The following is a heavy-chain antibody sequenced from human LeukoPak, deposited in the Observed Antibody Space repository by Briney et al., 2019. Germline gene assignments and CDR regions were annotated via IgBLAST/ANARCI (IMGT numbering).Heavy chain of an antibody. CDR3: ARSAASPGSGWYWWSAFDI. CDR1: GGTFSSYA. CDR2: IIPILGIA. V-gene: IGHV1-69*04. J-gene: IGHJ3*02. Sequence: ASVKVSCKASGGTFSSYAISWVRQAPGQGLEWMGRIIPILGIANYAQKFQGRVTITADKSTSTAYMELSSLRSEDTAVYYCARSAASPGSGWYWWSAFDIWGQGTMVTVSS. D-gene: IGHD6-19*01.